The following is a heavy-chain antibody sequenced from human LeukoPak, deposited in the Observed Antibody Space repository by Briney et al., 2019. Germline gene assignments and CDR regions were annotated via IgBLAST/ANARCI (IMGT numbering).Heavy chain of an antibody. J-gene: IGHJ3*01. D-gene: IGHD2-2*02. CDR2: IWYDGSNK. V-gene: IGHV3-33*01. Sequence: GGSLRLSCAASGFTFSSYGMHWVRQAPGKGLEWVAVIWYDGSNKYYADSVKGRFTISRDNSKNTLYLQMNSLRAEDTAMYYCARICSGTSCYIPNWGQGAMVTVSS. CDR1: GFTFSSYG. CDR3: ARICSGTSCYIPN.